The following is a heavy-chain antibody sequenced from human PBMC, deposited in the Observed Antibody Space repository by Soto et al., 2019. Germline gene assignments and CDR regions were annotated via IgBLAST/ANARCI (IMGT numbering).Heavy chain of an antibody. D-gene: IGHD5-12*01. Sequence: QVQLVESGGDVVQPGRSLRLSCAASGFTFSNYGMHWVRQAPGKGLEWVAVIWYDGSNKYYADSVKGRFTISRYKSKNSVYLQMNSLRAEDTAVYYCAIKGYRGCDSVDHWGQGTLVTVSS. V-gene: IGHV3-33*01. CDR1: GFTFSNYG. J-gene: IGHJ4*02. CDR2: IWYDGSNK. CDR3: AIKGYRGCDSVDH.